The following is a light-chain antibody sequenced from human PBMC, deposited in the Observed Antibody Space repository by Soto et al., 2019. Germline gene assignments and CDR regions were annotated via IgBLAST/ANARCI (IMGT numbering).Light chain of an antibody. Sequence: SYELTQPPSVSVAPGKTARITCGGNNIGSKDVHWYQQKPGQSPVVVIYYDSDRPSGIPERFSGSNSGNTANLTISRVEAGDEADYYCQVWDSGSDHPVFGGGTQLTVL. J-gene: IGLJ2*01. CDR1: NIGSKD. CDR3: QVWDSGSDHPV. V-gene: IGLV3-21*04. CDR2: YDS.